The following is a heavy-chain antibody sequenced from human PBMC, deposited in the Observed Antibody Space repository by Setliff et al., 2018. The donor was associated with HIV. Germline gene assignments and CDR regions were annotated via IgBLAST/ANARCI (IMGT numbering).Heavy chain of an antibody. D-gene: IGHD2-2*01. V-gene: IGHV1-69*05. CDR1: GDTFSNYA. Sequence: GASVKVSCKASGDTFSNYAISWVRQAPGQGLEWMGGIIPIFGTASHAQKFQGRVTITTDESTSTAYMELSSRRFDDTAMYYCASAYCSSTGCYVRCGNGMDVWGQGTTVTVSS. CDR2: IIPIFGTA. J-gene: IGHJ6*02. CDR3: ASAYCSSTGCYVRCGNGMDV.